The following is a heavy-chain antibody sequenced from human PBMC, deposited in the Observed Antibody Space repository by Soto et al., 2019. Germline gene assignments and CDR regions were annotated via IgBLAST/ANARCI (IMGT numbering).Heavy chain of an antibody. CDR3: AKDPRYCNSTSCSNWFAP. J-gene: IGHJ5*02. CDR1: GFTFSSYA. Sequence: PGGSLRLSCAASGFTFSSYAMSWVRQAPGKGLEWVSATSGSGGSTYYADSVKGRFTISRDNSKNTLYLQMNSLRAEDTAVYYCAKDPRYCNSTSCSNWFAPLGPGSPGHRLL. V-gene: IGHV3-23*01. D-gene: IGHD2-2*01. CDR2: TSGSGGST.